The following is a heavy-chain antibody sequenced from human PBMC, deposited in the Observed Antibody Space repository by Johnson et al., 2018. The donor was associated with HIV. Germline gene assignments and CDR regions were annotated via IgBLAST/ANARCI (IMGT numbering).Heavy chain of an antibody. Sequence: LVESGGGLVQPGRSLRLSCAASGFTFDDYAMHWVRQAPGKGLEWVSAIGTAGDTYYPGSVKGRFTISRENAKNSLYLQMNNLRAGDTAVYYCARETGTHAFDIWGQGTMVTVSS. CDR3: ARETGTHAFDI. CDR2: IGTAGDT. J-gene: IGHJ3*02. CDR1: GFTFDDYA. D-gene: IGHD1-1*01. V-gene: IGHV3-13*01.